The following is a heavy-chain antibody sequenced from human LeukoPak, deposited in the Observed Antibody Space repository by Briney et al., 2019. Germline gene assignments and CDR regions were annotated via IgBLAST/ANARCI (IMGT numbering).Heavy chain of an antibody. Sequence: GASVKVSCKASGYTFTSYDINWVRQATGQGLEWMGWMNPNSGNTGYAQKFQGRVTMTRNTSISTAYMELSSLRSEDTAVYYCARGPPRDAYSSGWYIGYYYYGMDVWGQGTTVTVSS. CDR3: ARGPPRDAYSSGWYIGYYYYGMDV. J-gene: IGHJ6*02. CDR1: GYTFTSYD. V-gene: IGHV1-8*01. D-gene: IGHD6-19*01. CDR2: MNPNSGNT.